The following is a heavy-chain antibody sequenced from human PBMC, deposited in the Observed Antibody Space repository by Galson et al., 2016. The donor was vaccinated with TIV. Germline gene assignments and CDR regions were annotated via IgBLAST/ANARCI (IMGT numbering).Heavy chain of an antibody. CDR3: AREGSADYDWGRAHFDY. J-gene: IGHJ4*02. V-gene: IGHV4-59*12. D-gene: IGHD3-16*01. Sequence: SETLSLTCTVSGGSMSSYYWTWIRQPPGKGLEWIGYIYHTGNTIYNPSLKSRVAISLDTSKNQFSLKLSSVTAADTALYYCAREGSADYDWGRAHFDYWGQGTLVTVSS. CDR1: GGSMSSYY. CDR2: IYHTGNT.